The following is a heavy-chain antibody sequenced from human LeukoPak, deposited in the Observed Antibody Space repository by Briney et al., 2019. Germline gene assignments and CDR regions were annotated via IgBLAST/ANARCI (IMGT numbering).Heavy chain of an antibody. CDR2: IHYTGST. J-gene: IGHJ5*02. V-gene: IGHV4-59*12. Sequence: SETLSLTCTVSGGSMNNYYWIWIRQPPGKGLEWLGYIHYTGSTTYNPSLENRVTISVDTSKNQFSLKLSSVTAADTAVYYCARDHGGNSGVDPWGQGTLVTVSS. CDR1: GGSMNNYY. CDR3: ARDHGGNSGVDP. D-gene: IGHD4-23*01.